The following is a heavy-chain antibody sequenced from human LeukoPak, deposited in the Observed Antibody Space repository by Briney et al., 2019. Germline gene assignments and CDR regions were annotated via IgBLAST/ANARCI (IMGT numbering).Heavy chain of an antibody. J-gene: IGHJ3*02. D-gene: IGHD6-19*01. CDR3: AREWLGISDAFDI. V-gene: IGHV1-69*13. CDR1: GGTFSSYA. CDR2: IIPIFGTA. Sequence: VASVKVSCKASGGTFSSYAISWVRQAPGQGLEWMGEIIPIFGTANYAQKFQGRVTITADESTSTAYMELSSLRSEDTAVYYCAREWLGISDAFDIWGQGTMVTVSS.